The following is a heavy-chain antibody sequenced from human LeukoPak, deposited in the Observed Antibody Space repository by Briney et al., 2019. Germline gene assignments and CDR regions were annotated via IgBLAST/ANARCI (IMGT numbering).Heavy chain of an antibody. D-gene: IGHD3-22*01. V-gene: IGHV4-30-4*01. Sequence: SETLFLTCTVSGGSISSGDFSWSWIRQPPGKGLEWIAHISYRGSTYYNPPLKSRVTISLDTSKNQFSLNLRSVTAADTAVYYCARDHRDSSGYFYYWGQGTLVTVSS. CDR2: ISYRGST. CDR3: ARDHRDSSGYFYY. CDR1: GGSISSGDFS. J-gene: IGHJ4*02.